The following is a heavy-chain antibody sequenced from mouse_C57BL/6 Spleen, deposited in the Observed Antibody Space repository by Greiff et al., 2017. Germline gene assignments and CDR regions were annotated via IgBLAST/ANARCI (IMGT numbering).Heavy chain of an antibody. CDR1: GYTFTDYY. CDR3: ANYGNSMDY. CDR2: INPYNGGT. D-gene: IGHD2-1*01. V-gene: IGHV1-19*01. J-gene: IGHJ2*01. Sequence: VQLQQSGPVLVKPGASVKMSCKASGYTFTDYYMNWVKQSHGKSLEWIGVINPYNGGTSYNEKFKGKATLTVDKSSSTAYMELNSLTSEDSAVYYCANYGNSMDYWGQGTTLTVSS.